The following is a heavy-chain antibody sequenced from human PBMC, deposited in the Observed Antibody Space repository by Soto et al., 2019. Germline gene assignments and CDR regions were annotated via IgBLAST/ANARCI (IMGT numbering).Heavy chain of an antibody. CDR1: GYTFTSYG. J-gene: IGHJ4*02. CDR2: ISAYNGNT. V-gene: IGHV1-18*01. CDR3: ARDLAYGGPCAY. D-gene: IGHD4-17*01. Sequence: QVQLVQSGAEVKKPGASVKVSCKASGYTFTSYGISWVRQAPGQGLEWMGWISAYNGNTNYAQKLQDRVTMTTDTSTRKADMELRRLRSDDTAVYYCARDLAYGGPCAYWGKGTLFTVSS.